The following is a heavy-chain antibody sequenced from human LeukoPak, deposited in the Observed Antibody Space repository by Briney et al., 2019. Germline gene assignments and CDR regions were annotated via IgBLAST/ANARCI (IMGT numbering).Heavy chain of an antibody. V-gene: IGHV4-59*01. J-gene: IGHJ4*02. CDR2: IYYSGST. D-gene: IGHD3-10*01. CDR3: ARASADYYGSGSTPFDY. Sequence: SETLSLTCTVSGGYISSYYWSWIRQPPGKGLEWIGYIYYSGSTNYNPSLKSRVTISVDTSKNQFSLKLSSVTAADTAVYYCARASADYYGSGSTPFDYWGQGALVTVSS. CDR1: GGYISSYY.